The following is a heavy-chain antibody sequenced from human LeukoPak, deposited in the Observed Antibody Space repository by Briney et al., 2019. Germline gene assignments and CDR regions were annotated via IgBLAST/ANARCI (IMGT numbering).Heavy chain of an antibody. J-gene: IGHJ6*03. D-gene: IGHD6-19*01. Sequence: SVKVSCKASGGTFSSYAISWVRQAPGQGLEWMGGIIPIFGTANYAQKFQGRVTITADESTSTAYMELSSLRSEDTAVYYCARARIAVAGTNYYYYMDVWGKGTTVTISS. CDR1: GGTFSSYA. V-gene: IGHV1-69*13. CDR2: IIPIFGTA. CDR3: ARARIAVAGTNYYYYMDV.